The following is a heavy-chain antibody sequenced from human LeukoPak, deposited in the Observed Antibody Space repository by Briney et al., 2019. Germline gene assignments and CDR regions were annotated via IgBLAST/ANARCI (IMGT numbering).Heavy chain of an antibody. J-gene: IGHJ4*02. CDR1: GFTFSSYG. V-gene: IGHV3-30*18. Sequence: GRSLRLSCAASGFTFSSYGMHWVRQAPGKGLEWVAVISYDGSNKYYADSVKGRFTISRDNSKNTLYLQMNSLRAEDTAVYYCAKDPSLLTGGYYDSSGYVMEYWGQGTLVTVSS. CDR2: ISYDGSNK. CDR3: AKDPSLLTGGYYDSSGYVMEY. D-gene: IGHD3-22*01.